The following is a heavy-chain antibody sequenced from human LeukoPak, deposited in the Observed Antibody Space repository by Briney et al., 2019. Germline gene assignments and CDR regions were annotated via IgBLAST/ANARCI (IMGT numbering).Heavy chain of an antibody. CDR3: ARTVGDVDY. CDR2: INPNSGGT. V-gene: IGHV1-2*06. CDR1: GYTFTGYY. D-gene: IGHD4-17*01. J-gene: IGHJ4*02. Sequence: ASVKLSCKASGYTFTGYYMHWVRQAPGQGPEWRGRINPNSGGTNYAQKFQGRVTMTRDTSISTAYMEQSRPRSDDSAMYYGARTVGDVDYWGQGTLVTVSS.